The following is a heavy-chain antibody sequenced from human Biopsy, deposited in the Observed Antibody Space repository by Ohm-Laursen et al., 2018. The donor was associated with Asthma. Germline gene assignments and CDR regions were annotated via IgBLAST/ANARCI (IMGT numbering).Heavy chain of an antibody. CDR2: INAGNGNT. CDR1: GYTFINYA. J-gene: IGHJ3*02. D-gene: IGHD3-9*01. V-gene: IGHV1-3*01. CDR3: ARTYYDFLTGQVNDAFGI. Sequence: SVKVSCKASGYTFINYAIHWVRQAPGQRLEWMGWINAGNGNTKYSQKFQGRVTITRDTSASTAYMDLSSLRSEGTAVYYCARTYYDFLTGQVNDAFGIWGQGTVVTVSS.